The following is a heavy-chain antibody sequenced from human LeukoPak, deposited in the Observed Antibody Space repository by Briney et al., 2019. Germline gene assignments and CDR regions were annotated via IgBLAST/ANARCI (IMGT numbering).Heavy chain of an antibody. CDR2: IKQDGSEK. J-gene: IGHJ4*02. CDR3: AKDRTFDY. CDR1: GFTFSSYW. V-gene: IGHV3-7*01. Sequence: GGSLRLSCAASGFTFSSYWMSWVRQAPGKGLEWVANIKQDGSEKFYVDSVKGRFTISRDNSKNTLYLQMNSLRAEDTAVYYCAKDRTFDYWGQGTLVTVSS.